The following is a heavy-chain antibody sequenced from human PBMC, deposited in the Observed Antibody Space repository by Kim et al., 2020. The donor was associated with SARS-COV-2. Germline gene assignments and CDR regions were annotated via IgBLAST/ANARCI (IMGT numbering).Heavy chain of an antibody. CDR3: ARDPYYDSSGVDY. D-gene: IGHD3-22*01. J-gene: IGHJ4*02. V-gene: IGHV1-2*02. Sequence: YAQKFQGRVTMTRDTSISTAYMELSRLRSDDTAVYYCARDPYYDSSGVDYWGQGTLVTVSS.